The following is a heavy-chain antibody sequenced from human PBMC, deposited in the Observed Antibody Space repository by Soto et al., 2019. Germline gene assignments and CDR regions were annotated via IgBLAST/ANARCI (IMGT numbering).Heavy chain of an antibody. D-gene: IGHD2-2*01. Sequence: GASVKVSCKASGYTFTSYGISWVRQAPGQGLEWMGWISAYNGDTNYAQKLQGRLTMTADTSTNTAYMELRSLRSDDAAVYYCARVWAYCSGTSCLDYWGQGTLVTVSS. V-gene: IGHV1-18*01. CDR3: ARVWAYCSGTSCLDY. CDR2: ISAYNGDT. CDR1: GYTFTSYG. J-gene: IGHJ4*02.